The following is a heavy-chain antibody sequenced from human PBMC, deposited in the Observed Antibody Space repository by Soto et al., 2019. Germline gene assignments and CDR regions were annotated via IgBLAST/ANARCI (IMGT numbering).Heavy chain of an antibody. D-gene: IGHD2-21*01. CDR1: GFTFSSYG. CDR3: AGEVASGY. V-gene: IGHV3-30*03. Sequence: SGGDVVQPGRSLRLSCAASGFTFSSYGMHWVRQAPGKGLEWVAVISYDGSVKYYADSVKGRFTISRDNSKNTLYLQMNSLRAEDTAVYYCAGEVASGYWGQGTLVTVSS. J-gene: IGHJ4*02. CDR2: ISYDGSVK.